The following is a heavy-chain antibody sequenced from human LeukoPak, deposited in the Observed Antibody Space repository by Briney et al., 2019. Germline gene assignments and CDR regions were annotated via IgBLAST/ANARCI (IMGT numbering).Heavy chain of an antibody. CDR3: ARGRDTVTTPSGGDY. J-gene: IGHJ4*02. V-gene: IGHV3-53*01. Sequence: GGSLRLSCAASGFTVSSNYMSWVRQAPGKGLEWVSVIYSGGSTYYADSVKGRFTISRDNSKNTLYLQMNSLRAEDTAVYYCARGRDTVTTPSGGDYWGQGTLVTVSS. CDR1: GFTVSSNY. CDR2: IYSGGST. D-gene: IGHD4-11*01.